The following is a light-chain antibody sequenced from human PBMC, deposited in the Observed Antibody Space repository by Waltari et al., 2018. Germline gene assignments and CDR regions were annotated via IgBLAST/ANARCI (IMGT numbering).Light chain of an antibody. Sequence: DVVMTQSPLSLPITPGQPASISCRPSESLVHSNGNTYLSWYQQKPGQPPRRLIYEVSNRDSGVPDRFSGSGTGTDFTLKINRVEAEDVGIYYCGQGTHLPFTFGPGTKLDMK. V-gene: IGKV2-30*02. CDR1: ESLVHSNGNTY. CDR2: EVS. J-gene: IGKJ3*01. CDR3: GQGTHLPFT.